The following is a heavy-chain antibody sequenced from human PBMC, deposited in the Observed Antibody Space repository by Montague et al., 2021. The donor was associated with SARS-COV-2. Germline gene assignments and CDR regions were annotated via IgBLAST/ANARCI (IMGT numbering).Heavy chain of an antibody. CDR3: AKEMGHGRPFDY. CDR1: GFTSGFIFRKVA. J-gene: IGHJ4*02. V-gene: IGHV3-23*01. Sequence: SLRLFCAASGFTSGFIFRKVAMSWVRQAPGKGLEWVSAIGGSGDTYYADSVKGRFAISRDNSKNTLYLQMNSLRADDTAVYYCAKEMGHGRPFDYWGQGALVTVSS. CDR2: IGGSGDT. D-gene: IGHD2-15*01.